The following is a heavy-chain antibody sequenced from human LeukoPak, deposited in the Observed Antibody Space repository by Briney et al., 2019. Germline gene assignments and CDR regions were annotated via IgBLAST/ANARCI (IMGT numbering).Heavy chain of an antibody. J-gene: IGHJ4*02. CDR2: IYYGRTT. D-gene: IGHD5-12*01. Sequence: PSETLSLTCTVSAGSISSSSHHWGWIRQSPGRGLEWIGSIYYGRTTYYNPSLNSRVTISVVTSKNQFSLQLNSVTAADTAVYYCVRHDGRGGATMGALDSWGQGSLVTVSS. CDR1: AGSISSSSHH. V-gene: IGHV4-39*01. CDR3: VRHDGRGGATMGALDS.